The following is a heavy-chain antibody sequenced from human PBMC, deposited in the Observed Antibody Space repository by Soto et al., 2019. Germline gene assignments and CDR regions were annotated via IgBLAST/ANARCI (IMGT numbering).Heavy chain of an antibody. Sequence: LRLSCAASGFNFSLYTMNWVRQAPGRGLEWVSYISGPGSTIYYADSVKGRFAISRDNARSSVYLQMDSLRDEDTAVYYCTREPALGPYHHPNFDYWGQAALVTLSS. CDR3: TREPALGPYHHPNFDY. D-gene: IGHD2-2*01. V-gene: IGHV3-48*02. J-gene: IGHJ4*02. CDR1: GFNFSLYT. CDR2: ISGPGSTI.